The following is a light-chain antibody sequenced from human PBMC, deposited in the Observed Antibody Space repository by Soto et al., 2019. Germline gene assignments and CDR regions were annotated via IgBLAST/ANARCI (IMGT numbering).Light chain of an antibody. Sequence: EIVLTQSPDTLSLSPGERATLSCRANQSVSSYLAWYHQKPGQAPRLLIYGASSRATGIPDRFSGSGSGTDFTLTISRQEPEDFSVYYCQQYGSSPRTFGQGTKVEIK. J-gene: IGKJ1*01. CDR3: QQYGSSPRT. V-gene: IGKV3-20*01. CDR1: QSVSSY. CDR2: GAS.